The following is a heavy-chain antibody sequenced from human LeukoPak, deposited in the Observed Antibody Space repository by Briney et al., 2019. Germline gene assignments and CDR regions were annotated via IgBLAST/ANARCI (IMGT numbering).Heavy chain of an antibody. V-gene: IGHV1-2*02. CDR3: ARLMVRGVIISNIDY. J-gene: IGHJ4*02. Sequence: ASVKVSCKASGYTFTGYNMYWVRQAPGQGLEWMGWTNPNSGGTNYAQKFQGRVTMTRDTSISTAYMELSRLRSDDTAVYYCARLMVRGVIISNIDYWGQGTLVTVSS. CDR2: TNPNSGGT. D-gene: IGHD3-10*01. CDR1: GYTFTGYN.